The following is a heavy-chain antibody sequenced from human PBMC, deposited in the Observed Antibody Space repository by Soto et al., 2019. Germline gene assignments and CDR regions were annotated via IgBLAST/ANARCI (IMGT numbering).Heavy chain of an antibody. J-gene: IGHJ6*02. CDR2: IIPIFGTA. D-gene: IGHD5-18*01. V-gene: IGHV1-69*13. CDR1: GGTFSSYA. Sequence: ASVKVSCKASGGTFSSYAISWVRQAPGQGLEWMGGIIPIFGTANYAQKFQGRVTITADESTSTAYMELSSLRSEDTAVYHCAASGYSYGRYYYGMDVWGQGTTVTVSS. CDR3: AASGYSYGRYYYGMDV.